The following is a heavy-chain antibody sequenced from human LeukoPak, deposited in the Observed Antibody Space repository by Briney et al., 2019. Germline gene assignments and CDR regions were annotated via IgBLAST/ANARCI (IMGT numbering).Heavy chain of an antibody. CDR2: IRNKAINYAT. CDR1: GFSLSGSD. D-gene: IGHD2-21*01. V-gene: IGHV3-73*01. CDR3: TRLGDNS. J-gene: IGHJ4*02. Sequence: GGSLRLSCAASGFSLSGSDIHWVRQPSGKGLEWVGRIRNKAINYATAYAASVKDRFTISRDDSKNTAYLQMNSLKTEDTAVYYCTRLGDNSWGQGTLVTVSS.